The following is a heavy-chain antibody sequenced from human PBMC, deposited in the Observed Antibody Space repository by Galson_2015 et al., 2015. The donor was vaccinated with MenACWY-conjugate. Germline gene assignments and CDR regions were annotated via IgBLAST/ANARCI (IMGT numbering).Heavy chain of an antibody. J-gene: IGHJ3*02. CDR1: GYTFTSYG. D-gene: IGHD3/OR15-3a*01. CDR2: INAGNGNT. V-gene: IGHV1-3*01. CDR3: ARVGLVSGAFDI. Sequence: SVKVSCKASGYTFTSYGISWVRQAPGQRLEWMGWINAGNGNTKYSQKFQGRVTITRDTSASTAYMELSSLRSEDTAVYYCARVGLVSGAFDIWGQGTMVTVSS.